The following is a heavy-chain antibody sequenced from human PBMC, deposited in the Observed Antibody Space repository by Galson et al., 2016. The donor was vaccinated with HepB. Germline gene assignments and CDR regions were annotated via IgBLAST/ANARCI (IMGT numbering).Heavy chain of an antibody. V-gene: IGHV5-51*01. Sequence: QSGAEVKKPGESLKISCKGSGYSFTGDWIGWVRQMPGKGLEWMGVIYPGDSDTEYRPSFQGLISISADKSINTAYLQWSSLKASDTAVYYCVRYGGSGTYSTHFDYWGQGTLVIVSS. D-gene: IGHD3-10*01. CDR2: IYPGDSDT. J-gene: IGHJ4*02. CDR1: GYSFTGDW. CDR3: VRYGGSGTYSTHFDY.